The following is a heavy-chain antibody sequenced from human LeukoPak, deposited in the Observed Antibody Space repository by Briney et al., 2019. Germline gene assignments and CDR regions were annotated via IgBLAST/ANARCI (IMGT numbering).Heavy chain of an antibody. D-gene: IGHD6-13*01. CDR2: ISYDGSNK. V-gene: IGHV3-30-3*01. CDR1: GFTFSSYA. J-gene: IGHJ4*02. CDR3: AREVAAFDY. Sequence: GGSLRLSCAASGFTFSSYAMHWVRQAPGKGLEWVAVISYDGSNKYCADSVKGRFTISRDNSKNTLYLQMNSLRAEDTAVYYCAREVAAFDYWGQGTLVTVSS.